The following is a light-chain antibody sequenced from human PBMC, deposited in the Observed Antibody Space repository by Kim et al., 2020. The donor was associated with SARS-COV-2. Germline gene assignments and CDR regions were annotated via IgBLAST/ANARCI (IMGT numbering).Light chain of an antibody. Sequence: SYELTQPPSVSVSPGQTASITCSGDKLGDKYACWYQQKPCQSPVLVIYQDSKRPSGLPERFSGSNSGNKATLTISGTQPMDEADYYCLAWDSSTVVFGGGPTLTVL. J-gene: IGLJ2*01. CDR2: QDS. CDR3: LAWDSSTVV. V-gene: IGLV3-1*01. CDR1: KLGDKY.